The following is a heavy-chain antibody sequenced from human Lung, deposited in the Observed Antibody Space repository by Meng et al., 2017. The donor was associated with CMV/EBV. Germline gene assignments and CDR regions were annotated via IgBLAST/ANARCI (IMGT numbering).Heavy chain of an antibody. CDR3: ARDRGQSIAARTPWFDP. CDR1: FPFSSFA. Sequence: FPFSSFAMHWVRQAPGKGLEWVAVISYDGSNKYYADSVKGRFTISRDNSKNTLYLQMNSLRAEDTAVYYCARDRGQSIAARTPWFDPWGQGTLVTVSS. V-gene: IGHV3-30-3*01. CDR2: ISYDGSNK. D-gene: IGHD6-6*01. J-gene: IGHJ5*02.